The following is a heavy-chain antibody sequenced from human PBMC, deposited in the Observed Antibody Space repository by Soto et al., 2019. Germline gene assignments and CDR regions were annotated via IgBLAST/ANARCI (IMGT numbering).Heavy chain of an antibody. CDR3: ARRGTTSAADHCDL. CDR1: GFTFSGYK. Sequence: QVQLVASGGGLVKPGGSLRLSCAASGFTFSGYKMSRIRQAPGKGLEWVSYITSSGSNTFDAESVKGRFTISRANTMNLRYLQMNGLTAEDTAVYYWARRGTTSAADHCDLWGPGTLVTFAS. V-gene: IGHV3-11*01. CDR2: ITSSGSNT. D-gene: IGHD2-2*01. J-gene: IGHJ5*02.